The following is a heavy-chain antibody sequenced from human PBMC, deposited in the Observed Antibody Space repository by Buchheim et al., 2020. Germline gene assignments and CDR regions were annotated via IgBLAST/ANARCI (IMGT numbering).Heavy chain of an antibody. J-gene: IGHJ6*02. Sequence: QPQLVESGGGVVQPGRSRGLSCTASGFTFSNYGMHWVRQAPGKGLEWVAVIPYDGSNKYYADSVKGRFTISRDNSKNTLYLQMNSLRAEDTAVYYCAKVAGYCSSTSCYTNYYYYGMDVWGQGTT. CDR3: AKVAGYCSSTSCYTNYYYYGMDV. D-gene: IGHD2-2*02. CDR1: GFTFSNYG. CDR2: IPYDGSNK. V-gene: IGHV3-30*18.